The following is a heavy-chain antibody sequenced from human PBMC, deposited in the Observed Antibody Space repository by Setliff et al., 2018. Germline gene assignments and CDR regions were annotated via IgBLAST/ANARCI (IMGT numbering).Heavy chain of an antibody. CDR2: IYYSGST. V-gene: IGHV4-39*07. D-gene: IGHD3-22*01. J-gene: IGHJ2*01. CDR3: ARVAGSTSVSITTLWYFDL. Sequence: SETLSLTCTVSGGSISNSNNPWGWIRQPPGKGLEWIGSIYYSGSTYYNPSLRSRPAMSIDTSNNQFSLKLSSVTAADTAVYYCARVAGSTSVSITTLWYFDLWGRGILVTVSS. CDR1: GGSISNSNNP.